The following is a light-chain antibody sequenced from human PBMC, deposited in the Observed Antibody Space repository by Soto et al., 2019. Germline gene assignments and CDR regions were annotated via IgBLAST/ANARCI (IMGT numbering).Light chain of an antibody. CDR3: CSHAGSSVL. CDR1: SSDVGAYNY. V-gene: IGLV2-11*01. J-gene: IGLJ2*01. CDR2: DVS. Sequence: QSALTQPRSVSGSPGQSVTISCTGTSSDVGAYNYVSWYQQHPGKAPKLMIYDVSKRPSGVPDRLSASKSGNTASLTIYGLQDEDEAVYYCCSHAGSSVLFGGGTKLTVL.